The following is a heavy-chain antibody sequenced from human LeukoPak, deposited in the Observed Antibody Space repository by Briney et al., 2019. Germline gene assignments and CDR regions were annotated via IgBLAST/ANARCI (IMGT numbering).Heavy chain of an antibody. V-gene: IGHV4-39*01. CDR1: GGSISSSSYY. J-gene: IGHJ4*02. CDR3: ARLTYYYDSSGYYYSRLPYFDY. CDR2: IYYSGST. Sequence: SETLSLTCTVTGGSISSSSYYWGWIRQPPGKGLEWIGSIYYSGSTYCNPSLKSRVTISVDTSKNQFSLKLSSVTAADTAVYYCARLTYYYDSSGYYYSRLPYFDYWGQGTLVTVSS. D-gene: IGHD3-22*01.